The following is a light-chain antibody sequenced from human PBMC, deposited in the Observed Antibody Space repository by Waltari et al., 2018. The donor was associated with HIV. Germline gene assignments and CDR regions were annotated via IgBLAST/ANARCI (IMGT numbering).Light chain of an antibody. J-gene: IGKJ2*01. CDR1: QSVLYTSKNKSS. Sequence: DIVLTQSPDSLAVSLGERATINCKSSQSVLYTSKNKSSLAWYQQKPGQPPKLLIYWASTRELGVPDRFSGSGAGTDFTLTISSLQAEDVAVYYCQQYYSTPSRYTFGQGTKLEIK. CDR2: WAS. V-gene: IGKV4-1*01. CDR3: QQYYSTPSRYT.